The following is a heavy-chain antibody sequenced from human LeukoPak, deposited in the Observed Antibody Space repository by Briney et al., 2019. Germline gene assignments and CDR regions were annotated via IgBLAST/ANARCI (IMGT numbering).Heavy chain of an antibody. CDR1: GYTFTGYY. J-gene: IGHJ4*02. Sequence: GASVKVSCKASGYTFTGYYMHWVRQAPGQGLEWMGWINPNSGGTNYAQKLQGRVTMTTDTSTSTAYMELRSLRSDDTAVYYCARDAAPYYYGSGSYFDYWGQGTLVTVSS. D-gene: IGHD3-10*01. CDR3: ARDAAPYYYGSGSYFDY. V-gene: IGHV1-2*02. CDR2: INPNSGGT.